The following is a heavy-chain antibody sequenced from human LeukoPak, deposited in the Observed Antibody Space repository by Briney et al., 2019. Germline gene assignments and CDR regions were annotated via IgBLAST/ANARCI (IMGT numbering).Heavy chain of an antibody. CDR3: AREVPAAMGPYSSRATWFDP. J-gene: IGHJ5*02. CDR2: IYYSGST. CDR1: GGSISSYY. Sequence: SETLPLTCTVSGGSISSYYWSWIRQPPGKGLEWIGYIYYSGSTNYNPSLKSRVTISVDTSKNQFSLKLSSVTAADTAVYYCAREVPAAMGPYSSRATWFDPWGQGTLVTVSS. V-gene: IGHV4-59*01. D-gene: IGHD2-2*01.